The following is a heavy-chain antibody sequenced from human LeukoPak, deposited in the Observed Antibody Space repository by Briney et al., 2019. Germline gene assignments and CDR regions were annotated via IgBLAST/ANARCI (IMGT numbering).Heavy chain of an antibody. D-gene: IGHD1-26*01. J-gene: IGHJ6*03. V-gene: IGHV4-38-2*02. CDR2: IYHSGST. Sequence: PSETLSLTCTVSGYSISSGYYWGWIRQPPGKGLEWIGSIYHSGSTYYNPSLKSRVTISVDTSKNQFSLKLSSVTAADTAVYYCARTTGSFYFYYYMDVWGKGTTVTVSS. CDR3: ARTTGSFYFYYYMDV. CDR1: GYSISSGYY.